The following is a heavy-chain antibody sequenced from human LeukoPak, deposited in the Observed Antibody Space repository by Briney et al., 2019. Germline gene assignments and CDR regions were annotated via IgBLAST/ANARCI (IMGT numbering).Heavy chain of an antibody. J-gene: IGHJ5*02. CDR2: MCGSAGCT. D-gene: IGHD1-14*01. CDR3: ARDRPNYHETNGHYYNRDGDH. Sequence: PGGSLRLSCAASGFTFNIYDMSWVRLAPGKGLQWVTSMCGSAGCTFYADSVKGRFTISRDNSKDTLYLQVNSLRAEDTAIYYCARDRPNYHETNGHYYNRDGDHWGQGTLVTVSS. CDR1: GFTFNIYD. V-gene: IGHV3-23*01.